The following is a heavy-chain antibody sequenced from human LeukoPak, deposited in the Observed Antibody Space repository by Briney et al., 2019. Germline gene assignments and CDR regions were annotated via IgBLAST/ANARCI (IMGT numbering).Heavy chain of an antibody. CDR3: ARDASRTGTT. D-gene: IGHD1-1*01. J-gene: IGHJ5*02. CDR2: ISSSGSTI. V-gene: IGHV3-48*03. Sequence: GGSLRLSCAASGFTFSSYEMNWVRQASGKGLEWVSYISSSGSTIYYADSVKGRFTISRDNAKNSVYLQMNSLRGEDTAVYYCARDASRTGTTWGQGTLVTVSS. CDR1: GFTFSSYE.